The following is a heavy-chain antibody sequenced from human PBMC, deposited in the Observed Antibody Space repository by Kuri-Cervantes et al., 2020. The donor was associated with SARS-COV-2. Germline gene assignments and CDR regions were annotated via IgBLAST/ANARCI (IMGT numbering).Heavy chain of an antibody. Sequence: SETLSLTCTVSGGSISSSSYYWGWIRQPPGKGLEWIGYIYYSGSTNYNPSLKSRVTISVDTSKNQFSLKLSSVTAADTAVYYCARDVKQDYGGLYYWGQGTLVTVSS. J-gene: IGHJ4*02. CDR3: ARDVKQDYGGLYY. V-gene: IGHV4-61*01. CDR1: GGSISSSSYY. D-gene: IGHD4-17*01. CDR2: IYYSGST.